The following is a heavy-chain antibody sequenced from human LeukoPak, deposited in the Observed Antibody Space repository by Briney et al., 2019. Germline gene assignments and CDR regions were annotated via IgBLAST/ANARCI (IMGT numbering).Heavy chain of an antibody. J-gene: IGHJ4*02. Sequence: GGSLRLSCAASGFTVSRNYMNWVRQAPGKGLEWVSVIYSGGTTYCADSMKGRFTISRDNSKNTLYLRMNSLRAEDTAVYYCAKEGSGWFPAAYDYWGQGTLVTVSS. CDR3: AKEGSGWFPAAYDY. V-gene: IGHV3-66*01. D-gene: IGHD6-19*01. CDR2: IYSGGTT. CDR1: GFTVSRNY.